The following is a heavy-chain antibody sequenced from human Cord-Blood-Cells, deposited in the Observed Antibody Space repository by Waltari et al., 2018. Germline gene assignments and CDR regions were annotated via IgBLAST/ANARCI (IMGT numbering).Heavy chain of an antibody. Sequence: QVQLQQWGAGLLKPSETLSLTCAVYGGSFSGYYWSWIRQPPGKGLEWIGEINHSGSTNYNPALKSRFTISVDTSKNQFSLKLSSVTAADTAVYYCARPGYSSGWYDAFDIWGQGTMVTVSS. CDR1: GGSFSGYY. J-gene: IGHJ3*02. CDR3: ARPGYSSGWYDAFDI. V-gene: IGHV4-34*01. CDR2: INHSGST. D-gene: IGHD6-19*01.